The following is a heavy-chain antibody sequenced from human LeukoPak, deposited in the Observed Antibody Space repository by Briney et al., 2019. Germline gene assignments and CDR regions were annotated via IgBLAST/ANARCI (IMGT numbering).Heavy chain of an antibody. CDR3: ARGHSSGYPDAFDI. Sequence: PSETLSLTCAVSGGSFSGYYWTWIRQPPGKGLEWIGEINHSGSTNYNPSLKSRVTISVDTSKNQFSLKLSSVTAADTAVYYCARGHSSGYPDAFDIWGQGTMVTVSS. CDR2: INHSGST. J-gene: IGHJ3*02. V-gene: IGHV4-34*01. CDR1: GGSFSGYY. D-gene: IGHD3-22*01.